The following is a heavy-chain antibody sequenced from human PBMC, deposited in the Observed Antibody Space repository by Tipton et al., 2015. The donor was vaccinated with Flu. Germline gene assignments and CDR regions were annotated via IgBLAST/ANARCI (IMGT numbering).Heavy chain of an antibody. CDR2: IYYSGST. D-gene: IGHD4-17*01. CDR3: ARDPPPDYGDPSSFDY. Sequence: TLSLTCTVSGGSISSYYWSWIRQPPGKGLEWIGYIYYSGSTNYNPSLKSRVTISVDTSKNQFSLKLSSVTAADTAVYYCARDPPPDYGDPSSFDYWGQGTLVTVSS. J-gene: IGHJ4*02. CDR1: GGSISSYY. V-gene: IGHV4-59*01.